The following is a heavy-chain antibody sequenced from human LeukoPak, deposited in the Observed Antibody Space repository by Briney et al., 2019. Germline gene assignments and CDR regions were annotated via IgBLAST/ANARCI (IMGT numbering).Heavy chain of an antibody. CDR2: INPNSGGT. Sequence: ASVKVSCKASGYTFTGYYMHWVRQAPGQGLEWMGWINPNSGGTNYAQKFQGRVTMTRDTSISTAYMELCRLRSDDTAVYYCARAFSSTRPEFDYWGQGTLVTVSS. CDR1: GYTFTGYY. V-gene: IGHV1-2*02. J-gene: IGHJ4*02. D-gene: IGHD2-2*01. CDR3: ARAFSSTRPEFDY.